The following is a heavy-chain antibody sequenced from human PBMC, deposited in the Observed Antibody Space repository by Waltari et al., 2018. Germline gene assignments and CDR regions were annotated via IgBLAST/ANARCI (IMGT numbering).Heavy chain of an antibody. CDR2: IYHRGST. D-gene: IGHD3-10*01. J-gene: IGHJ4*02. CDR3: ARHGPGIVQGVFDS. V-gene: IGHV4-38-2*01. CDR1: GYSISSGYY. Sequence: QVQLQESGPGLVKPSETLSLTCAVSGYSISSGYYWGWIRQPPGKGLEWIGSIYHRGSTYYNPSLKSRVTISVDTSKYQFSLTLSSVTAADTAVYYCARHGPGIVQGVFDSWGQGTLVTVSS.